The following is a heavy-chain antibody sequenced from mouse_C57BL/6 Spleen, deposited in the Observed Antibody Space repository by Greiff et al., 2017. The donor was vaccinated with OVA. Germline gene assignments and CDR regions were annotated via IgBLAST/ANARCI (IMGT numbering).Heavy chain of an antibody. CDR2: IHPNSGST. Sequence: QVQLQQPGAELVKPGASVKLSCKASGYTFTSYWMHWVKQRPGQGLEWIGMIHPNSGSTNYNEKFKSKATLTVDKSSSTAYMQLSSLTSEDSAVYYCARRINYYGSSYYYAMDYWGQGTSVTVSS. V-gene: IGHV1-64*01. CDR1: GYTFTSYW. J-gene: IGHJ4*01. D-gene: IGHD1-1*01. CDR3: ARRINYYGSSYYYAMDY.